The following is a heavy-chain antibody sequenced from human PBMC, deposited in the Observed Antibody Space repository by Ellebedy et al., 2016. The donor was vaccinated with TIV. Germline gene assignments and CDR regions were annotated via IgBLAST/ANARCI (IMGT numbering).Heavy chain of an antibody. V-gene: IGHV3-23*01. CDR1: GFIFTSSG. Sequence: GGSLRLXXVASGFIFTSSGMTWARQAPGKGLEFVSAISRTGATSDYADSVKGRFTISRDNSKDTLYLQMNSLRAEDTAQYYCASTYGSWYHFNYWGQGTLVTVS. D-gene: IGHD6-13*01. CDR3: ASTYGSWYHFNY. J-gene: IGHJ4*02. CDR2: ISRTGATS.